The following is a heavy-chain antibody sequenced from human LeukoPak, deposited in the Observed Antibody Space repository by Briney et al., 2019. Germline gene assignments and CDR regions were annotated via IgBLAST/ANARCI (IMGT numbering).Heavy chain of an antibody. D-gene: IGHD5-18*01. Sequence: KRGESLKLSCKGSGYSFTSYWLGWVRHMPGKGLEWMGIIYPGDSDTRYSPSFQGQVTISADKSISTAYLQWSSLKASDTAMYYCSRRSWIQLSSCWDYWGQGTLVTVS. V-gene: IGHV5-51*01. CDR2: IYPGDSDT. J-gene: IGHJ4*02. CDR1: GYSFTSYW. CDR3: SRRSWIQLSSCWDY.